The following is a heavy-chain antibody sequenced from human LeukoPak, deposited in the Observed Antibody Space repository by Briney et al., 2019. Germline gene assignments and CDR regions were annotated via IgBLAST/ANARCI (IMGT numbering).Heavy chain of an antibody. J-gene: IGHJ4*02. CDR1: GGSMTNYY. CDR2: VYYSGRT. V-gene: IGHV4-59*12. Sequence: SETLSLTCTVSGGSMTNYYWTWLRQSPGKGLEWIGYVYYSGRTNYNPSLMSRITISVDTSNNQFSLKLSSVTAADTAVYYCARLHRCSSTSCYLVGGFDYWGQGTLVTVSS. D-gene: IGHD2-2*01. CDR3: ARLHRCSSTSCYLVGGFDY.